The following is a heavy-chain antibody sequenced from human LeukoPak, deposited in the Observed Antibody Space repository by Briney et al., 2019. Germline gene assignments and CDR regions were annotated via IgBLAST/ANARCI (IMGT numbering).Heavy chain of an antibody. J-gene: IGHJ6*03. CDR3: ARDYYYYYMDV. Sequence: GGSLRLSCAVSGFTFSSDWMIWVRQAPGKGLEWVANINPDGSEKNYVDSVRGRFTISRDNAKNTLYLQMNSLRAEDTAVYYCARDYYYYYMDVWGKGTTVTVSS. V-gene: IGHV3-7*01. CDR2: INPDGSEK. CDR1: GFTFSSDW.